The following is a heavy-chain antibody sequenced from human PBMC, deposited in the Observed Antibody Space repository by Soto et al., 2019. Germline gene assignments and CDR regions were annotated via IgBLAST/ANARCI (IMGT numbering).Heavy chain of an antibody. CDR2: IKQDGSEK. Sequence: GGSLRLSCAASGFTFSSYWMSWVRQAPGKGLEWVANIKQDGSEKYYVDSVKGRFTISRDNAKNSLYLQMNSLRAEDTAVYYCAGTKKGGLTIPDAFDIWGQGTMVTVSS. D-gene: IGHD3-10*01. J-gene: IGHJ3*02. CDR1: GFTFSSYW. V-gene: IGHV3-7*05. CDR3: AGTKKGGLTIPDAFDI.